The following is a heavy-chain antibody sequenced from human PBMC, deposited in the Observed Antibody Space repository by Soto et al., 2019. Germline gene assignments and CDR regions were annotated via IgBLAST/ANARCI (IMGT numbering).Heavy chain of an antibody. V-gene: IGHV4-61*01. J-gene: IGHJ2*01. Sequence: SETLSLTCTVSGGSVSSGSYYWSWIRQPPGKGLEWIGYIYYSGSTNYNPSLKSRVTISVDTSKNQFSLKLSSVTAADTAVYYCARSLSTLSGWRTVADPRGRWYFDLWGRGTLVTVSS. CDR3: ARSLSTLSGWRTVADPRGRWYFDL. D-gene: IGHD2-15*01. CDR1: GGSVSSGSYY. CDR2: IYYSGST.